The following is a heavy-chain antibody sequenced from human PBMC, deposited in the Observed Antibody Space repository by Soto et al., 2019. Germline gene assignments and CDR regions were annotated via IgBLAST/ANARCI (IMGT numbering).Heavy chain of an antibody. CDR1: GYTFTSYG. CDR3: ARSSRSAYSFAT. Sequence: QVQLVQSGAEVKKPGASVKVSCKASGYTFTSYGISWVRQAPGQGLEWMGWISAYNGNTHYAQKLQGRVTMTTDTSTSTSYIALRRLRSDDTAVYYCARSSRSAYSFATWGQGTLVTVS. V-gene: IGHV1-18*01. J-gene: IGHJ5*02. CDR2: ISAYNGNT. D-gene: IGHD6-6*01.